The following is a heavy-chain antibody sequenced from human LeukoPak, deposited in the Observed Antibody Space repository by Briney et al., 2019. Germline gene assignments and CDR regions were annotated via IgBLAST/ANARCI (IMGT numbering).Heavy chain of an antibody. D-gene: IGHD1-26*01. CDR1: GFTFDDYA. V-gene: IGHV3-9*03. CDR3: ARGNSGSYSQDWFDP. CDR2: ISWNSGSI. Sequence: GGSLRLSCAASGFTFDDYAMHWVRQAPGKGLEWVSGISWNSGSIGYADSVKGRFTISRDNAKNSLYLQMNSLRAEDMAFYYCARGNSGSYSQDWFDPWGQGTLVTVSS. J-gene: IGHJ5*02.